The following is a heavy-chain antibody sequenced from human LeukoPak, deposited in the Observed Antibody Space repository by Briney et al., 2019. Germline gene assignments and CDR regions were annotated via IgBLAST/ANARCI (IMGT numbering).Heavy chain of an antibody. Sequence: GASVKVSCKASGYTFTSYGISRVRQAPGQGLEWMGWISAYNGNTNYAQKLQGRVTMTTDTSTSTAYMELRSLRSDDTAVYYCARDSCSGGSCYVDYWGQGTLVTVSS. D-gene: IGHD2-15*01. CDR2: ISAYNGNT. CDR3: ARDSCSGGSCYVDY. CDR1: GYTFTSYG. V-gene: IGHV1-18*01. J-gene: IGHJ4*02.